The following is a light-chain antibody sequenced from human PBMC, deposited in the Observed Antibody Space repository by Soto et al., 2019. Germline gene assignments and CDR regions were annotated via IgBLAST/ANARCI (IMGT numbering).Light chain of an antibody. CDR1: QSLRSS. J-gene: IGKJ5*01. Sequence: EIVLTQSPATLSVSPGERATLSCRASQSLRSSLAWYQQKPGQAPRLLIYGASTRATGIPARFSGSGSGTEFTLTISSLQSEDFATYYCQQLLSYPITFGQGTRLEIK. V-gene: IGKV3-15*01. CDR2: GAS. CDR3: QQLLSYPIT.